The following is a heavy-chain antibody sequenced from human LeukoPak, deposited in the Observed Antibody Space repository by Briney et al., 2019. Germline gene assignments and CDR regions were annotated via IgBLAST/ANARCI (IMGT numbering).Heavy chain of an antibody. V-gene: IGHV3-7*01. J-gene: IGHJ4*02. D-gene: IGHD6-19*01. CDR1: GFTFSSYW. CDR3: TRGRSSGDN. CDR2: IKQDGSDK. Sequence: GGSLRLSCAASGFTFSSYWMTWVRQAPGKGLEWVANIKQDGSDKYYVDSVKGRFTISRDNAKNSVFLQMNSLRAEDTAVYYCTRGRSSGDNWGQGTLVTVSS.